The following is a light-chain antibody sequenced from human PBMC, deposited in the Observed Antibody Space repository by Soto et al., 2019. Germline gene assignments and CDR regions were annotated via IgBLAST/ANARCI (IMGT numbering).Light chain of an antibody. Sequence: QSALTQPASVSGSPGQSITISCTGTSSDIGRYNYVSWYQQHPGRAPKLMIYEVSNRPSGVSDRFSGSKSGNTASLTISGLQAEDEVDYYCSSYTTSSTWLFAGGTKLTVL. V-gene: IGLV2-14*01. CDR3: SSYTTSSTWL. J-gene: IGLJ3*02. CDR2: EVS. CDR1: SSDIGRYNY.